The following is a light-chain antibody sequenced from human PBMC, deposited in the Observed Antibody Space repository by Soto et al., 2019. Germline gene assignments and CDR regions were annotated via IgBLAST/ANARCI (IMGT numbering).Light chain of an antibody. CDR2: EVS. CDR3: SSYTSSATRL. Sequence: QSVLTQPASVSGSPGQSITISCTGSSRDVGAYKFVSWYQQVPGKAPKLLIYEVSNRPSGVSNRFSGSKSGNTASLTISGLQAEDEADYYRSSYTSSATRLSGRGTK. V-gene: IGLV2-14*01. J-gene: IGLJ2*01. CDR1: SRDVGAYKF.